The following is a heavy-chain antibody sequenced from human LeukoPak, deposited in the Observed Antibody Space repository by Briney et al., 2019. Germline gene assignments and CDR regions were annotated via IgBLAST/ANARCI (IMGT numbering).Heavy chain of an antibody. V-gene: IGHV3-74*01. D-gene: IGHD2/OR15-2a*01. CDR3: ARDHYFKIDY. CDR2: IPTDDNPT. CDR1: GFVFSSFV. Sequence: PGGSLRLSCAASGFVFSSFVMHWVRQAPGKGLVWVSRIPTDDNPTNYADFVQGRFTISRDNAKNTVYLQMNNLRAEDTAVYYCARDHYFKIDYWGQGTLVTVSS. J-gene: IGHJ4*02.